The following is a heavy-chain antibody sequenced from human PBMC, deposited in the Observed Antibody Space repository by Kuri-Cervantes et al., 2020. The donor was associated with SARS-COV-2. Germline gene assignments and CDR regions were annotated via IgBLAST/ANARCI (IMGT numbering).Heavy chain of an antibody. V-gene: IGHV6-1*01. Sequence: SQTPSVTCAISGDSASSNSAGWNWIRQSPSRGLEWLGRTYYRSKWYHDYAVSAKSRIIINPDTSKNQFSLQLSSVTPEDTAVYYCARVTTGTLDYWGQGTLVTVSS. CDR3: ARVTTGTLDY. CDR2: TYYRSKWYH. J-gene: IGHJ4*02. D-gene: IGHD1-1*01. CDR1: GDSASSNSAG.